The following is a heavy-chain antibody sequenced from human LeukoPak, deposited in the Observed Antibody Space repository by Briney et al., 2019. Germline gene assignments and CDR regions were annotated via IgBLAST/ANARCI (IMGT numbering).Heavy chain of an antibody. J-gene: IGHJ4*02. D-gene: IGHD4-17*01. CDR2: ISTQSGNT. CDR3: ARGAYGDK. Sequence: ASVKVSCKASGYTLTSYGINWMRQAPGQGLEWMGWISTQSGNTNYAQKVQGRLTLTTDRSTNTAYMEPRSLGSDDTAVYYCARGAYGDKWGQGTMVTVSS. V-gene: IGHV1-18*01. CDR1: GYTLTSYG.